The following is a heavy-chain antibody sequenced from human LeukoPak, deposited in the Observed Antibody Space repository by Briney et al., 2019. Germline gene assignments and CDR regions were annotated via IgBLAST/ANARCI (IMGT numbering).Heavy chain of an antibody. V-gene: IGHV4-39*07. Sequence: SETLSLTCTVSGGSISSSSYYWGWIRQPPGKGLEWIGEINHSGSTNYNPSLKSRVTISVDTSKNQFSLKLSSVTAADTAVYYCARGHKRTPRPSWFDPWGQGTLVTVSS. D-gene: IGHD1-14*01. J-gene: IGHJ5*02. CDR2: INHSGST. CDR1: GGSISSSSYY. CDR3: ARGHKRTPRPSWFDP.